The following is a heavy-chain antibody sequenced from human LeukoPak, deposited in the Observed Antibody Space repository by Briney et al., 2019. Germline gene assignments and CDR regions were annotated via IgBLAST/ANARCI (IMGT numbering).Heavy chain of an antibody. V-gene: IGHV4-34*01. CDR1: GGSFSGYY. Sequence: SETLSLTCAVYGGSFSGYYWSWIRQPPGKGLEWIGEINHSGSTNYNPSLKSRVTISEDTSKNQFSLKLSSVTAADTAVYYCARAWGYSSEFDYWGQGTLVTVS. CDR3: ARAWGYSSEFDY. D-gene: IGHD6-19*01. CDR2: INHSGST. J-gene: IGHJ4*02.